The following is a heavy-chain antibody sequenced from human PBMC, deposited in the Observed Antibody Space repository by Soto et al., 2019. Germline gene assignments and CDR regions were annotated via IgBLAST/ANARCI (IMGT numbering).Heavy chain of an antibody. CDR3: ARGAGVSSDATLAAADHFDY. D-gene: IGHD6-13*01. V-gene: IGHV4-34*01. Sequence: QVQLQQWGAGLLKPSETLSLTCAVYGGSFSGYYWSWIRQPPGKGLEWIGEINHSGSTNYNPSLKSRVTISVDTSKNQFSLKLSSVTAADTAVYYCARGAGVSSDATLAAADHFDYWGQGTLVTVSS. CDR2: INHSGST. CDR1: GGSFSGYY. J-gene: IGHJ4*02.